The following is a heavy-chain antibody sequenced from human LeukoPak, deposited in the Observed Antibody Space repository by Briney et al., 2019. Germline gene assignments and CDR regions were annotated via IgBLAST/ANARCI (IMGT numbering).Heavy chain of an antibody. J-gene: IGHJ4*02. Sequence: SETLSLTCAVYGGSFSGYYWNWIRQPPGKGLEWIGEINHSGSTNYNPSLKSRVTISVDTSKNQFSLKLGSVSAADTAVYYCARGGNYHDSSGYHEGLRTKLDYWGQGTLVTVSS. V-gene: IGHV4-34*01. CDR1: GGSFSGYY. CDR2: INHSGST. D-gene: IGHD3-22*01. CDR3: ARGGNYHDSSGYHEGLRTKLDY.